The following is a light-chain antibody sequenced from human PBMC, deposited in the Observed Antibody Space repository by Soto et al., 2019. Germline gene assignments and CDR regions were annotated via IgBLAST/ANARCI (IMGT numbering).Light chain of an antibody. CDR3: QQYEYLPLT. CDR2: DAS. J-gene: IGKJ4*01. Sequence: DIQMTQSPSSLSASVGDRVTITCQASQDITNYLNWYQQKPGNAPKLLIFDASNVETGVPSRFTGSGSGTDFTFTISSLQPEDIATYFCQQYEYLPLTFGGGTKVEIK. V-gene: IGKV1-33*01. CDR1: QDITNY.